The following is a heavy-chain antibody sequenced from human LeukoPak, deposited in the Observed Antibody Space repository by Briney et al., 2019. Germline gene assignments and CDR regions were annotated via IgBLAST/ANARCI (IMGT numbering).Heavy chain of an antibody. D-gene: IGHD1-1*01. Sequence: GGSLRLSCAASGFTFSSYWMSWVRQAPGKGLEWVANIKQDGSEKYYVDSVKGRFTISRDNAKNSLYLQTNSLRAEDTAVYYCARDSAPAHVSYNWNVKLDYWGQGTLVTVSS. CDR2: IKQDGSEK. J-gene: IGHJ4*02. CDR1: GFTFSSYW. V-gene: IGHV3-7*01. CDR3: ARDSAPAHVSYNWNVKLDY.